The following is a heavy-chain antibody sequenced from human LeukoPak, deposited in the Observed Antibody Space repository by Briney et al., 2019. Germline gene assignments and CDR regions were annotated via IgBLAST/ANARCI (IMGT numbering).Heavy chain of an antibody. V-gene: IGHV5-51*01. CDR2: IYPGDSDT. CDR3: ARGKVEGIAVAGTSTWFDP. J-gene: IGHJ5*02. Sequence: KDGESLKISCKGSGYSFTSYWIGWVRQMPGKGLEWMGIIYPGDSDTRYSPSFQGQVTISADKSISTAYLQWSSLKASDTAMYYCARGKVEGIAVAGTSTWFDPWGQGTLVTVSS. D-gene: IGHD6-19*01. CDR1: GYSFTSYW.